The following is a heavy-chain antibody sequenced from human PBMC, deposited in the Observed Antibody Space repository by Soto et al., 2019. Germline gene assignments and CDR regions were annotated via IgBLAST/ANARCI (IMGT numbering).Heavy chain of an antibody. Sequence: EVQLLESGGGLVQPGGSLRLSCAASGFTFSSYAMSWVRQAPGKGLEWVSAISGSGGSTYYADSVKGRFTISRDNSKNTLYLQMNSLGAEDTAVYYCAKLSKRSSGEQKFDYWGQGTLVTVSS. CDR1: GFTFSSYA. V-gene: IGHV3-23*01. CDR2: ISGSGGST. CDR3: AKLSKRSSGEQKFDY. J-gene: IGHJ4*02. D-gene: IGHD6-19*01.